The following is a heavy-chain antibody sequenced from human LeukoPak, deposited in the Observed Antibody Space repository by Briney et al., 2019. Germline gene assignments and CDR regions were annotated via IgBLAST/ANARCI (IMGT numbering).Heavy chain of an antibody. CDR1: GASINDYY. J-gene: IGHJ5*02. CDR2: IPYSGST. Sequence: PSETLSLTCTVSGASINDYYWNWIRQPPGKGLEWIGYIPYSGSTSYNPSLKSRVTISLDTSKRQFSLNVNSVTAADTAVYYCARFGGYTSGGQFDPWGLGTLVTVSS. V-gene: IGHV4-59*01. D-gene: IGHD5-12*01. CDR3: ARFGGYTSGGQFDP.